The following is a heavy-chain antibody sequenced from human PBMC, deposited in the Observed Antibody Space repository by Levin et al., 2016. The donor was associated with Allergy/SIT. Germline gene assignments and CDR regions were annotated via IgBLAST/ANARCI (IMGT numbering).Heavy chain of an antibody. Sequence: WIRQPPGKGLEWIGSIYYSGSTYYNPSLKSRVTISVDTSKNQFSLKLSSVTAADTAVYYCARSWSYVGAIWYHYYYMDVWGKGTTVTVSS. V-gene: IGHV4-39*07. CDR2: IYYSGST. CDR3: ARSWSYVGAIWYHYYYMDV. D-gene: IGHD1-26*01. J-gene: IGHJ6*03.